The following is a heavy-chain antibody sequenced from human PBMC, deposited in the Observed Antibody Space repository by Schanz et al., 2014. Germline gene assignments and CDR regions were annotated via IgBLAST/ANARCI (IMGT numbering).Heavy chain of an antibody. CDR3: AKDGRLPYYGTGSDFDY. Sequence: VQLVESGGGLVKPGGSLRLSCAASGFSFRKSAMSWVRQAPGKGLEWVSALTGSGTTTYYADSVKGRFTISRDNLKNTVYLQMNSLRAGDTAVYYCAKDGRLPYYGTGSDFDYWGQGTLVAVSS. CDR2: LTGSGTTT. J-gene: IGHJ4*02. V-gene: IGHV3-23*04. D-gene: IGHD3-22*01. CDR1: GFSFRKSA.